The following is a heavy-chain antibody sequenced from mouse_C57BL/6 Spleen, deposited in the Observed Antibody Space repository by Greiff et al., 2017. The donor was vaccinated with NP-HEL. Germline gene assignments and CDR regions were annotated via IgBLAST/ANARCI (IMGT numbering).Heavy chain of an antibody. V-gene: IGHV1-55*01. CDR1: GYTFTSYW. D-gene: IGHD2-4*01. CDR3: AKDDYDGGDYAMDY. CDR2: IYPGSGST. J-gene: IGHJ4*01. Sequence: VQLQQPGAELVKPGASVKMSCKASGYTFTSYWITWVKQRPGQGLEWIGDIYPGSGSTNYNEKFKRKATLTVDTSSSTAYMQLSSLTSEDSAVYYCAKDDYDGGDYAMDYWGQGTSVTVSS.